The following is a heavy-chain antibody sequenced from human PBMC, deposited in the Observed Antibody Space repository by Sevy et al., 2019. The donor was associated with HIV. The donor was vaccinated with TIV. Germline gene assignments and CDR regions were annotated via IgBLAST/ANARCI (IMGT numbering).Heavy chain of an antibody. Sequence: GGSLRLSCAASGFNFSSYAMHWVRQPPGKGLEWVALIWDDGTNKYYADSVKGRFTISRENSANMLYLRMNFLRVDDTAMYYCARDRQSGSSSSDYWGQGILVTVSS. D-gene: IGHD6-6*01. CDR3: ARDRQSGSSSSDY. CDR2: IWDDGTNK. CDR1: GFNFSSYA. V-gene: IGHV3-33*01. J-gene: IGHJ4*02.